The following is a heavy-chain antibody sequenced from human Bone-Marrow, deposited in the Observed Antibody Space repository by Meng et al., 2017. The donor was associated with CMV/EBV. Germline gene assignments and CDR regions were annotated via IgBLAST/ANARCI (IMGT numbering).Heavy chain of an antibody. CDR1: GYTFTSYD. D-gene: IGHD4-17*01. CDR3: ARDGTEVTTVTKAAFDI. Sequence: ASVKVSCKASGYTFTSYDINWVRQATGQGLEWMGWMNPNSGNTGYAQKFQGRVTITRNTSISTAYMDLSSLRSEDTAVYYCARDGTEVTTVTKAAFDIWGQGTMVTVSS. J-gene: IGHJ3*02. CDR2: MNPNSGNT. V-gene: IGHV1-8*03.